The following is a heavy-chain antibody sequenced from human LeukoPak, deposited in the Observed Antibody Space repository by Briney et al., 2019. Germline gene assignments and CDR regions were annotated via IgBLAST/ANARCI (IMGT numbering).Heavy chain of an antibody. CDR2: IYHSGST. CDR3: ARDKREPRYAFDI. Sequence: SETLSLTCAVSGGSIGSSNWWSWVRQPPGKGLEWIGEIYHSGSTNYNPSLKSRVTISVDKSKNQFSLKLSSVTAADTAVYYCARDKREPRYAFDIWGQGTMVTVSS. CDR1: GGSIGSSNW. J-gene: IGHJ3*02. D-gene: IGHD1-26*01. V-gene: IGHV4-4*02.